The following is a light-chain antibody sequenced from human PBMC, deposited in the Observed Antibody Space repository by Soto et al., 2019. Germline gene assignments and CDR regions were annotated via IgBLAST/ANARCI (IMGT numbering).Light chain of an antibody. V-gene: IGKV2-24*01. CDR3: MQATHYPPYT. Sequence: VMTQTPLSSPVTLGQPASISCRSSQSLVHGDGTTYLNWLHQRPGQPPRLLIYRVSNRFTGVPDRFSGSGAGTDFPLKISRVEAEDVGIYYCMQATHYPPYTFGEGTKLEI. J-gene: IGKJ2*01. CDR2: RVS. CDR1: QSLVHGDGTTY.